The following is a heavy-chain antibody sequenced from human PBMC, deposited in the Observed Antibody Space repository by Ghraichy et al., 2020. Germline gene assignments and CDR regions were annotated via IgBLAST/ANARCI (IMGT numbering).Heavy chain of an antibody. CDR1: GFTFSSYW. CDR3: ARDLYWGIAGGFYYYYGMDV. J-gene: IGHJ6*02. Sequence: GESLNISCAASGFTFSSYWMSWVRQAPGKGLEWVANIKQDGSEKYYVDSVKGRFTISRDNAKNSVYLQMNSLRAEDTAVYYCARDLYWGIAGGFYYYYGMDVWGQGTTVTVSS. CDR2: IKQDGSEK. V-gene: IGHV3-7*01. D-gene: IGHD6-13*01.